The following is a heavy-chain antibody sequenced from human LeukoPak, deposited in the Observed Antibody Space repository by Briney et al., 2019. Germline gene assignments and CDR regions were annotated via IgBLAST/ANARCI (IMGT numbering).Heavy chain of an antibody. CDR2: IKKDGSEK. V-gene: IGHV3-7*01. J-gene: IGHJ4*02. CDR3: AKTPNSSGWYLSGIDY. CDR1: GFTFSSHW. D-gene: IGHD6-19*01. Sequence: GGSLRLSCAASGFTFSSHWMSWVRQAPGKGLEWVANIKKDGSEKYYVDAVKGRFTISRDNSKNTLYLQMNSLRAEDTAVYYCAKTPNSSGWYLSGIDYWGQGTLVTVSS.